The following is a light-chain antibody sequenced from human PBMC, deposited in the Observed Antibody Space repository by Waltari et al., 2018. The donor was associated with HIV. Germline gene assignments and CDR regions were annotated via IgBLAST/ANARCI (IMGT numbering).Light chain of an antibody. CDR3: QQSYNTPPWT. V-gene: IGKV1-39*01. Sequence: DIQMTQSPSSLSASVGDRVTITCRASQSISSYLNWYQHKPGKAPKLLIYAESSLQSGVPSRFSGSGSGTDFTLTISSLQPEDFATYYCQQSYNTPPWTFGQGTKVAFK. J-gene: IGKJ1*01. CDR2: AES. CDR1: QSISSY.